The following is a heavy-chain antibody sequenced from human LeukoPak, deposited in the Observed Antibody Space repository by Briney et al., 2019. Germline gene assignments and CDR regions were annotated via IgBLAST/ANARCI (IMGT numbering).Heavy chain of an antibody. CDR1: GASISTYF. V-gene: IGHV4-4*07. J-gene: IGHJ4*02. Sequence: SETLSLTCTVSGASISTYFWTWIRQPAGKGLEWIGRIYPNGAINYNPSLKSRVTMSVDTSKNQFSLKLISVTAADTAVYYCAREYGDQGTRNFDYWGQRGLVTVSS. CDR3: AREYGDQGTRNFDY. D-gene: IGHD4-17*01. CDR2: IYPNGAI.